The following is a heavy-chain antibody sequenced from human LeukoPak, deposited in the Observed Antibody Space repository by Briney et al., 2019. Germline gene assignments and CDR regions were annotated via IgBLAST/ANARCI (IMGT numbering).Heavy chain of an antibody. J-gene: IGHJ5*02. V-gene: IGHV1-69*04. Sequence: SVKVSCKASGGTFSSYAISWVRQAPGQGLGWMGRIIPILGIANYAQKFQGRVTITADKSTSTAYMELSSLRSEDTAVYYCARVSYDYGDSNWFDPWGQGTLVTVSS. CDR3: ARVSYDYGDSNWFDP. D-gene: IGHD4-17*01. CDR2: IIPILGIA. CDR1: GGTFSSYA.